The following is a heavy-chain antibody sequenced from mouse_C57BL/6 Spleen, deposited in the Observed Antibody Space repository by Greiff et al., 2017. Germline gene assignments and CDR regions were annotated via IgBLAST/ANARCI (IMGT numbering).Heavy chain of an antibody. V-gene: IGHV1-39*01. CDR1: GYSFTDYN. Sequence: VQLQQSGPELVKPGASVKISCKASGYSFTDYNMNWVKQSNGKSLEWIGVINPNYGTTSYNQKFKGKATLTVDQSSSTAYMQLNSLTSEDSAVYYCARGDYYGSSQYYYAMDYWGQGTSVTVSS. D-gene: IGHD1-1*01. J-gene: IGHJ4*01. CDR3: ARGDYYGSSQYYYAMDY. CDR2: INPNYGTT.